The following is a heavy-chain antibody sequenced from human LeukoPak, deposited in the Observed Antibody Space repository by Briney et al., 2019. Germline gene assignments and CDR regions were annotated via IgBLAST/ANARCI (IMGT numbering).Heavy chain of an antibody. CDR1: GDSISSNY. CDR2: MYNSGST. V-gene: IGHV4-4*09. D-gene: IGHD6-13*01. CDR3: ARLPIAAAGTGWFDP. J-gene: IGHJ5*02. Sequence: PSETLSLTCSVSGDSISSNYWSWIRQPPGKGLEWIGYMYNSGSTNYNPSLKSRVTISVDTSKNQFSLKLSSVTAADTAVYYCARLPIAAAGTGWFDPWGQGTLVTVSS.